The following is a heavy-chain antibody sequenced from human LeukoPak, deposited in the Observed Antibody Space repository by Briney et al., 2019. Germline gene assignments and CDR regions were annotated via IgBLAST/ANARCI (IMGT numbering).Heavy chain of an antibody. D-gene: IGHD5-12*01. J-gene: IGHJ4*02. CDR3: AKDTWVATVYTIFDY. Sequence: GGSLRLSCAASGFTFSSYAMSWVRQAPGKGLEWVSAISGSGGSTYYADSVKGWFTISRDNSKNTLYLQMNSLRAEDTAVYYCAKDTWVATVYTIFDYWGQGTLVTVSS. V-gene: IGHV3-23*01. CDR2: ISGSGGST. CDR1: GFTFSSYA.